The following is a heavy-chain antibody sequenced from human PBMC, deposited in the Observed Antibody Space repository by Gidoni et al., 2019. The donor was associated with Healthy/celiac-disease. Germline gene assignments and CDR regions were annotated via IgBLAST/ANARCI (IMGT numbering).Heavy chain of an antibody. D-gene: IGHD3-10*01. Sequence: QVQLVQSGAGVKQPGSSVKVSCKASGGTFRSYAISWVRQAPGQGLEWMGGIIPIFGTANYAQKFQGRVTITADESTSTAYMELSSLRSEDTAVYYCASGDDYYYGMDVWGQGTTVTVSS. CDR2: IIPIFGTA. CDR3: ASGDDYYYGMDV. V-gene: IGHV1-69*01. J-gene: IGHJ6*02. CDR1: GGTFRSYA.